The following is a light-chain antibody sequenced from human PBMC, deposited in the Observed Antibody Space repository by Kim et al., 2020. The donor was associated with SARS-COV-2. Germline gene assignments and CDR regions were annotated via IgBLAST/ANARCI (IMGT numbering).Light chain of an antibody. V-gene: IGLV10-54*01. CDR3: SAWDSSLSVWV. J-gene: IGLJ3*02. CDR1: SNNVGDQG. Sequence: RQTATLTCTGNSNNVGDQGAAWLQHHQGHPPKLLSYRDNNRPSGISERLSASRSGNTASLTITGLQPEDEADYYCSAWDSSLSVWVFGGWTQLTVL. CDR2: RDN.